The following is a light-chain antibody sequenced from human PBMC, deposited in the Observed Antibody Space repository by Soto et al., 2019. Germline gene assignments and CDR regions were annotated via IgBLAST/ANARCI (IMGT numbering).Light chain of an antibody. CDR2: DAS. J-gene: IGKJ4*01. Sequence: EIVLTQSPATLSLSPGERATLSCRACQSVSSYLAWYQQKPGQAPRLLIYDASNRATGIPARFSGSGSGTDFTLTISSLEPQDFAVYFCQQRSNWPPPLTFGGGTKVEIQ. CDR1: QSVSSY. CDR3: QQRSNWPPPLT. V-gene: IGKV3-11*01.